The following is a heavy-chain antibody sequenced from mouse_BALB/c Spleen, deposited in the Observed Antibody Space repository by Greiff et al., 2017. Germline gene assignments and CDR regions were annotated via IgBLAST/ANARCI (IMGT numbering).Heavy chain of an antibody. Sequence: EVQVVESGAELVKPGASVKLSCTASGFNIKDTYMHWVKQRPEQGLEWIGRIDPANGNTKYDPKFQGKATITADTSSNTAYLQLSSLTSEDTAVYYGASPYDGCAHYYAMDYWGQGTSVTVSS. CDR3: ASPYDGCAHYYAMDY. D-gene: IGHD2-3*01. J-gene: IGHJ4*01. V-gene: IGHV14-3*02. CDR2: IDPANGNT. CDR1: GFNIKDTY.